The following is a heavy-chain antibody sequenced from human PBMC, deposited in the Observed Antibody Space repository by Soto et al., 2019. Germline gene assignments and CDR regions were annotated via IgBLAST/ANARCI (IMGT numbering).Heavy chain of an antibody. J-gene: IGHJ6*02. CDR2: ISSSSSYI. CDR1: GFTFSSYS. CDR3: ARHSVATVTTWGGTYYYGMDV. V-gene: IGHV3-21*01. Sequence: GGSLRLSCAASGFTFSSYSMNWVRQAPGKGLEWVSSISSSSSYIYYADSVKGRFTISRDNAKNSLYLQMNSLRAEDTAVYYCARHSVATVTTWGGTYYYGMDVWGQGTTVTVSS. D-gene: IGHD4-17*01.